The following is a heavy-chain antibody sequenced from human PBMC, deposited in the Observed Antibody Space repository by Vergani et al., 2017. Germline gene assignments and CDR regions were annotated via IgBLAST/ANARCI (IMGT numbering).Heavy chain of an antibody. D-gene: IGHD6-25*01. CDR3: AREVGYPYYMDV. J-gene: IGHJ6*03. CDR1: GFTFSSYA. Sequence: EVQLLESGGGLVQPGGSLRLSCAASGFTFSSYAMSWVRQAPGKGLEWVSAISGSGGSTYYADSVKGRFTISRDNSKNTLYLQMNSLRAEHTAVYYCAREVGYPYYMDVWGKGTTVTVSS. V-gene: IGHV3-23*01. CDR2: ISGSGGST.